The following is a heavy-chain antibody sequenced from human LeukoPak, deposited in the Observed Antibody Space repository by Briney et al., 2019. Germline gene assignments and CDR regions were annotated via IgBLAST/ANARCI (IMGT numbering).Heavy chain of an antibody. CDR2: ISYDGSNK. CDR1: GFTFSSYA. J-gene: IGHJ4*02. D-gene: IGHD2-2*01. CDR3: ARAESGYCSSTSCYVGGGDY. Sequence: PGRSLRLSCAASGFTFSSYAMHWVRQAPGKGLEWGAVISYDGSNKYYADSVKGRFTISRDNSKNTLYLQMNSLRAEDTAVYYCARAESGYCSSTSCYVGGGDYWGQGTLVTVSS. V-gene: IGHV3-30*04.